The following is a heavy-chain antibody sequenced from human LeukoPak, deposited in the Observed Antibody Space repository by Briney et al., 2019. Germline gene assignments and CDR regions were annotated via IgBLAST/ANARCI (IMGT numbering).Heavy chain of an antibody. Sequence: GGSLRLSCAASGFNLSNHWMLWVRQAPGKGLVWVACINTDGSSTRYVDSVKGRFTISRDNAKNSLSLQLNSLRADDTAVYYCPRQQKVKLRIWFGELVVYYYYNIDVWGKGTTVTISS. CDR1: GFNLSNHW. D-gene: IGHD3-10*01. CDR2: INTDGSST. CDR3: PRQQKVKLRIWFGELVVYYYYNIDV. J-gene: IGHJ6*03. V-gene: IGHV3-74*01.